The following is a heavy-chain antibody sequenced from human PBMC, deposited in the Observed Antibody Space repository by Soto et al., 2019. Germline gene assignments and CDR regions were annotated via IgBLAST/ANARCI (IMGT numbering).Heavy chain of an antibody. Sequence: PGGSLRLSCAASGFTFSSYGMHWVRQAPGKGLEWVAVIWYDGSNKYYADSVKGRFTISRDNSKNTLYLQMNSLRAEDTAVYYCARERGKVVRKYYYGMDVWGQGTTVTVSS. CDR2: IWYDGSNK. CDR3: ARERGKVVRKYYYGMDV. CDR1: GFTFSSYG. J-gene: IGHJ6*02. D-gene: IGHD1-26*01. V-gene: IGHV3-33*01.